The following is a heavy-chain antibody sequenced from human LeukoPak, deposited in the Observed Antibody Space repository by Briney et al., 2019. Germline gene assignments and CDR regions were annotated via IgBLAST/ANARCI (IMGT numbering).Heavy chain of an antibody. Sequence: GGALRLPCGASGCIFSDYYMRWIGQAPGKGVEGGAYISSSGSTIDYADSVKGRFTISRANAKNSLYLQMNSLRAEDTAVYYCAREISGERTYYFDYWGQGTLVTVSS. CDR2: ISSSGSTI. CDR1: GCIFSDYY. D-gene: IGHD1-26*01. J-gene: IGHJ4*02. CDR3: AREISGERTYYFDY. V-gene: IGHV3-11*01.